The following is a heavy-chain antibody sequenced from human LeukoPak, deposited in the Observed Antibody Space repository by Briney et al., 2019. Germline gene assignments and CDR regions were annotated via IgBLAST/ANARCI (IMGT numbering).Heavy chain of an antibody. CDR1: GYTFTSYD. V-gene: IGHV1-18*01. D-gene: IGHD3-10*01. CDR3: ARDTYYYSSGSYLDV. J-gene: IGHJ6*04. CDR2: ISTYNGDT. Sequence: ASVKVSCKASGYTFTSYDINWVRQAPGQGLEWVGWISTYNGDTEYAHMLQGRVTMTTDTSTSTVYMDLRSLRSDDTAVYYCARDTYYYSSGSYLDVWGKGTTVTISS.